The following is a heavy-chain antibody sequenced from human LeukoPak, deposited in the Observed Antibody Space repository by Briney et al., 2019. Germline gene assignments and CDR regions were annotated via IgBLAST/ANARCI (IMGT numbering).Heavy chain of an antibody. J-gene: IGHJ6*04. CDR2: INPIFGTA. Sequence: SVKVSCKASGGTFSSYAISWVRQASGQGLEWMGGINPIFGTANYAQKFQGRVTITADESTSTAYMELSSLRSEDTAVYYCARDRDIVVVPAAIGYYGMDVWGKGTTVTVSS. D-gene: IGHD2-2*01. V-gene: IGHV1-69*13. CDR1: GGTFSSYA. CDR3: ARDRDIVVVPAAIGYYGMDV.